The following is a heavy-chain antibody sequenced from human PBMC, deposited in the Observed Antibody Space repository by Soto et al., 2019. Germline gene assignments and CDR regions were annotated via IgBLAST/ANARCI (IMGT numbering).Heavy chain of an antibody. V-gene: IGHV2-5*01. J-gene: IGHJ4*02. CDR1: GFSLSTSGVG. CDR3: AHSPSKYISSWYVGYR. D-gene: IGHD6-13*01. CDR2: IYWNDDK. Sequence: QITLKESGPTLVKPTQPLTLTCTFSGFSLSTSGVGVGWIRQPPGKALEWLALIYWNDDKRYSPSLKSRLTITKDTSKNQVVLTMTNMDPVDTATYYCAHSPSKYISSWYVGYRWGQGTLVTVSS.